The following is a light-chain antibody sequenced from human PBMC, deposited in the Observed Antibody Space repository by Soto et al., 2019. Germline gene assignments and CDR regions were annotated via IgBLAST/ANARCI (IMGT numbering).Light chain of an antibody. Sequence: EIVLTQSPATLSLSPGDRATLSCRASQSVSHALAWYQQQPGQAPRLLIHDASSRATGIPARFSGSGSETDFTLTISSLEPEDFAVYYCQQRGSWPPSITFGQGTRLEIK. CDR2: DAS. CDR1: QSVSHA. CDR3: QQRGSWPPSIT. V-gene: IGKV3-11*01. J-gene: IGKJ5*01.